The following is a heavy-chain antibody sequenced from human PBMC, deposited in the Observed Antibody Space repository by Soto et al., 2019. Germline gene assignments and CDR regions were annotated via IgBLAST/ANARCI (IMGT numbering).Heavy chain of an antibody. D-gene: IGHD4-4*01. V-gene: IGHV3-23*01. CDR2: INALGGNA. CDR3: AKADSFDCSILDS. Sequence: GSLRLSCAASGFSFRSFGIGLIRQSPGKGLEWVSDINALGGNAHHADSVKGRFTISRDNSKNTLYLQMNSLRAEDTAVYYCAKADSFDCSILDSWGQGAQVTVSS. J-gene: IGHJ4*02. CDR1: GFSFRSFG.